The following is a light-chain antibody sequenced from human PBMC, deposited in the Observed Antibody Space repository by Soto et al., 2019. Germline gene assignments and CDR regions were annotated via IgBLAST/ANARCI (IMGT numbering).Light chain of an antibody. CDR1: QGISRW. CDR3: QQANSVPCT. Sequence: DIQMTQSPSSVSASVGDRVPSPCRASQGISRWLAWYQQNPGKAPKLLIYAASSVQSGVPSRSSGSGSGTDFTLPISSRQPEDLATYYCQQANSVPCTFGGGTKVEIK. CDR2: AAS. J-gene: IGKJ4*02. V-gene: IGKV1-12*01.